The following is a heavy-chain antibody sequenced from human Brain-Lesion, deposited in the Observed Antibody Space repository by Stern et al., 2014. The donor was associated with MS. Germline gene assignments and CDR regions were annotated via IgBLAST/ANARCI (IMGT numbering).Heavy chain of an antibody. D-gene: IGHD3-22*01. Sequence: QVQLVQSGAEVKKPGASVTVSCKASGYTFTGYYMHWVRQAPGQGLAWMGWINPKSGGTNYAQNFQGWVTMTRDTSINTAYMELSRLRSDDTAVYYCATYYYDSTGYNDFWGQGTLVTVSS. CDR1: GYTFTGYY. V-gene: IGHV1-2*04. CDR3: ATYYYDSTGYNDF. J-gene: IGHJ4*02. CDR2: INPKSGGT.